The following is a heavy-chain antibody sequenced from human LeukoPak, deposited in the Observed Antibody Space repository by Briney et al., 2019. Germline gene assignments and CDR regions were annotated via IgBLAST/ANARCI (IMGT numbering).Heavy chain of an antibody. Sequence: PGRSLRLSCAASGFTFSSYDMHWVRQAPGKGLEWVAVIWYDGSNKYYADSVKGRFTISRDNSKNTLYLQMNSLRAEDTAVYYCARDLTVTTGLDYWGQGTLVTVSS. J-gene: IGHJ4*02. CDR1: GFTFSSYD. CDR2: IWYDGSNK. D-gene: IGHD4-17*01. V-gene: IGHV3-33*01. CDR3: ARDLTVTTGLDY.